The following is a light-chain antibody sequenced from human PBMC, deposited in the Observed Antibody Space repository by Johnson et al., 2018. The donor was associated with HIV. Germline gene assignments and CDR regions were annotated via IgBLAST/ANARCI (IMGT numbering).Light chain of an antibody. CDR3: GAWDSSLSASYV. J-gene: IGLJ1*01. Sequence: QSVLTQPPSVSAAPGQKVTISCSGSSSNIGNNYVSWYQQLPGTAPKLLIYDNNKRPSGIPDRFSGSKSATSATLAITGLQTGDEADYYCGAWDSSLSASYVFGTGTKVIVL. CDR2: DNN. V-gene: IGLV1-51*01. CDR1: SSNIGNNY.